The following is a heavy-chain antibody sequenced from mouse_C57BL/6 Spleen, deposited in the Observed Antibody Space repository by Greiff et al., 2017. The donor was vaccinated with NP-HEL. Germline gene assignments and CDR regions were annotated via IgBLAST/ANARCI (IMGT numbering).Heavy chain of an antibody. Sequence: EVKLQQSGPELVKPGASVKISCKASGYTFTDYYMNWVKQSHGKSLEWIGDINPNNGGTSYNQKFKGKATLTVDKSSSTAYMELRSLTSEDSAVYYCARGGYYSNSFDYWGQGTTLTVSS. D-gene: IGHD2-5*01. CDR2: INPNNGGT. V-gene: IGHV1-26*01. CDR1: GYTFTDYY. CDR3: ARGGYYSNSFDY. J-gene: IGHJ2*01.